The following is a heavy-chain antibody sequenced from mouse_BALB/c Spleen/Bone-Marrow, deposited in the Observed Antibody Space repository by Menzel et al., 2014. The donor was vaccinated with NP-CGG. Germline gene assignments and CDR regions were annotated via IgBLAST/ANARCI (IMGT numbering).Heavy chain of an antibody. CDR3: ARSDYRYDYFGY. V-gene: IGHV1-26*01. D-gene: IGHD2-14*01. CDR1: GYSFTAYT. J-gene: IGHJ2*01. CDR2: INPYNGGT. Sequence: EVKVVESGPELVKPGASMKISCKASGYSFTAYTMNWVKQSHGKNLEWIGLINPYNGGTSYNQKFKGKATLTVDKSSSTAYMELLSLTSEDSAVYYCARSDYRYDYFGYWGQGTTLTVSS.